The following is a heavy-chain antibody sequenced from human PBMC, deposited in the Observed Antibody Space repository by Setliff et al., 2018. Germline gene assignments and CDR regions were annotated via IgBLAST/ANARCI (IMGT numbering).Heavy chain of an antibody. V-gene: IGHV4-4*02. CDR3: ARVIPSAPRFDP. CDR2: IFHGGTT. J-gene: IGHJ5*01. Sequence: KPSETLSLTCAVSGASISKTDLWSWVRLPPGKGLEWIGEIFHGGTTKSNPSLKSRVTISIDKSKNQFSLSLTSVTAADAAVYFCARVIPSAPRFDPWGRGILVTVSS. D-gene: IGHD2-2*02. CDR1: GASISKTDL.